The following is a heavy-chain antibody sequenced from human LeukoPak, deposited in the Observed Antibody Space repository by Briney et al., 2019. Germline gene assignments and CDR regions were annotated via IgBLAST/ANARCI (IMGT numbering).Heavy chain of an antibody. J-gene: IGHJ4*02. CDR2: ISSSSSYI. CDR3: ARAKPKNMVRGLIMRRESRYYFDY. CDR1: GFTFSSYS. Sequence: PGGSLRLSCAASGFTFSSYSMNWVRQAPGKGLEWVSSISSSSSYIYYADSVKGRFTISRDNSKSTLYIQMDSLRAEDTAVYYCARAKPKNMVRGLIMRRESRYYFDYWGQGTLVTVSS. D-gene: IGHD3-10*01. V-gene: IGHV3-21*04.